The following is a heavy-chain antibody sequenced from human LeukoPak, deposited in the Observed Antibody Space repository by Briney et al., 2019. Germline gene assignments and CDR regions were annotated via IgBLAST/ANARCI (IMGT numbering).Heavy chain of an antibody. CDR1: GFTFSNYL. J-gene: IGHJ4*02. CDR2: ISHSGSSI. Sequence: GGSLRLSCVASGFTFSNYLMNWVRQAPGKGLEWVSGISHSGSSIYYADSVKGRFTISRDNSKNTLYLQMDRVRVEDTAVYYCAMALDYWGQGTLVTVSS. CDR3: AMALDY. V-gene: IGHV3-23*01.